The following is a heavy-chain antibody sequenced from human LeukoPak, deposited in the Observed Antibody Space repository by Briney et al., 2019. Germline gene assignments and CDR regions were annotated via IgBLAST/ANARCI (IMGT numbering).Heavy chain of an antibody. Sequence: ASVKLSCKASGYTFTSYDINWGRQATGQGLEWMGWMNPNSGNTGYAQKFQGRVTMTRNTSISTAYMELSSLRSEDTAVYYCARSPASEYCSGGSCYSVFDYWGQGTLVTVSS. CDR1: GYTFTSYD. V-gene: IGHV1-8*01. D-gene: IGHD2-15*01. CDR2: MNPNSGNT. CDR3: ARSPASEYCSGGSCYSVFDY. J-gene: IGHJ4*02.